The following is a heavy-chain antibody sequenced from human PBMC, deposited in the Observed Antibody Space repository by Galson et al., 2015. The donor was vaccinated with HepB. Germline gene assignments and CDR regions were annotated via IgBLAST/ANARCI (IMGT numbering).Heavy chain of an antibody. CDR3: ARDWDIAAAYSLDY. Sequence: SVKVSCKASGGAFSSYAISWVRQAPGQGLEWMGRIIPILGIANYAQKFQGRVTITADKSTSTAYMELSSLRSEDTAVYYCARDWDIAAAYSLDYWGQGTLVTVSS. CDR2: IIPILGIA. D-gene: IGHD6-13*01. CDR1: GGAFSSYA. J-gene: IGHJ4*02. V-gene: IGHV1-69*04.